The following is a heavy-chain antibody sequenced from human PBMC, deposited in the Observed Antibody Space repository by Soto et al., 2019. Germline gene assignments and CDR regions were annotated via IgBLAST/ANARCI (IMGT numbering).Heavy chain of an antibody. CDR3: ARDYFHRSGLYGMDL. CDR1: GYTFIDYY. Sequence: QLLQSGAEVRKPGASVKVSCKASGYTFIDYYMHWVRQAPGQGLEWMGWINPDTDDTHYAQKFQGRLIMTRDTSINTVYMELSRLTSDDTAVYYCARDYFHRSGLYGMDLWGQGTTVTVSS. J-gene: IGHJ6*02. V-gene: IGHV1-2*02. D-gene: IGHD3-22*01. CDR2: INPDTDDT.